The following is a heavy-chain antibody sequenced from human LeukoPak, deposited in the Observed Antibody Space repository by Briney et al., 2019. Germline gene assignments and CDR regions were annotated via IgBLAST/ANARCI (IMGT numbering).Heavy chain of an antibody. J-gene: IGHJ4*02. V-gene: IGHV3-23*01. CDR1: GFTFSSYA. CDR2: ISGSGGST. D-gene: IGHD3-22*01. CDR3: AKEGSLTSITMIVVVTLDY. Sequence: PGGSLRLSCAASGFTFSSYAMSWVRQAPGKGLEWVSAISGSGGSTYYADSVKGRFTISRDNSKNTLYLQMKSLRAEDTAVYYCAKEGSLTSITMIVVVTLDYWAREPWSPSPQ.